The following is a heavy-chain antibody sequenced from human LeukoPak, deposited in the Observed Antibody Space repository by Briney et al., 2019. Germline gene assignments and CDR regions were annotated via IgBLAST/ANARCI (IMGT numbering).Heavy chain of an antibody. D-gene: IGHD2-15*01. V-gene: IGHV3-33*01. CDR2: IWYDGSND. Sequence: GRSLRLSCAASGFTFSQYAMHWVRQAPGKGLEWVAAIWYDGSNDYYADSVKGRFTISRGNSRDTLSLQMNSLRAEDTAVYYCAREADCSGGSCYRGAFDIWGQGTMVTVSS. CDR1: GFTFSQYA. J-gene: IGHJ3*02. CDR3: AREADCSGGSCYRGAFDI.